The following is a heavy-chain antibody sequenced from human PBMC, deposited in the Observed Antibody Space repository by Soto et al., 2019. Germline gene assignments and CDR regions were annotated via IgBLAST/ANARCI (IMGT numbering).Heavy chain of an antibody. CDR3: AKDGGYCSGGSCYGYFQH. CDR1: GFTFSSYG. Sequence: QVQLVESGGGVVQPGRSLRLSCAASGFTFSSYGMHWVRQAPGKGLEWVAVISYDGSNKYYADSVKGRFTISRDNSKNTLYLQMNRLRAEDTAVYYCAKDGGYCSGGSCYGYFQHWGQGTLVTVSS. D-gene: IGHD2-15*01. J-gene: IGHJ1*01. CDR2: ISYDGSNK. V-gene: IGHV3-30*18.